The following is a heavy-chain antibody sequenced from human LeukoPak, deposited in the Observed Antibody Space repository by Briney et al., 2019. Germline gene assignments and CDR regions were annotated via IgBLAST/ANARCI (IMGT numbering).Heavy chain of an antibody. Sequence: PGGSLRLSCAASGFTVSSNYMSWVRQAPGKGLEWVSVIYSGGSTYYADSVKGRSTISRDNSKNTLYLQMNSLRAEDTAVYYCARGYSSSWSDYWGQGTLVTVSS. V-gene: IGHV3-53*01. CDR2: IYSGGST. J-gene: IGHJ4*02. CDR3: ARGYSSSWSDY. CDR1: GFTVSSNY. D-gene: IGHD6-13*01.